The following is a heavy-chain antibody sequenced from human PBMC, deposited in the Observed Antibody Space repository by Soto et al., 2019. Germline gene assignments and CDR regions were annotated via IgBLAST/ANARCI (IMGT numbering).Heavy chain of an antibody. CDR2: IYHSGRT. J-gene: IGHJ4*02. CDR3: ARDRPSYGRNFDY. Sequence: QVQLQESGPGVVKPSGTLSLTCPVSGGSVSSDYWWSWVRLPPGQGLEWIGEIYHSGRTNYTPSLKSRVSISLDKSTAQLSMTLSSVTAADTAVYYCARDRPSYGRNFDYWGQGTLVTVSS. CDR1: GGSVSSDYW. D-gene: IGHD1-26*01. V-gene: IGHV4-4*02.